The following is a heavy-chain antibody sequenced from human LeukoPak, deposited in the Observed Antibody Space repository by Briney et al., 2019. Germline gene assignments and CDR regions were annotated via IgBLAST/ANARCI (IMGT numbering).Heavy chain of an antibody. J-gene: IGHJ6*02. CDR3: ARARGYCSGGSCHHYYYGMDV. CDR1: GFTFNDYY. D-gene: IGHD2-15*01. CDR2: ISSSGSTI. Sequence: GGSLRLSCAASGFTFNDYYMSWIRQAPGKGLEWVSYISSSGSTIYYADSVKGRFTISRDNAKNSLYLQMNSLRAEDTAVYYCARARGYCSGGSCHHYYYGMDVWGQGTTVTVSS. V-gene: IGHV3-11*01.